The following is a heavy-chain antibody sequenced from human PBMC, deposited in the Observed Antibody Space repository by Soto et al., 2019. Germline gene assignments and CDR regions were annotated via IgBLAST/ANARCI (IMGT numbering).Heavy chain of an antibody. CDR1: GFSFSRYG. Sequence: RVQRLACAASGFSFSRYGLHWVRQAPGKGLEWVAVISYDGSNKYYADSVKGRFTISRDNSKKTLYLQMNSLRAEDTAVYYWAKDVRKTLGYWGQGTLVTVSS. CDR2: ISYDGSNK. D-gene: IGHD3-10*01. J-gene: IGHJ4*02. V-gene: IGHV3-30*18. CDR3: AKDVRKTLGY.